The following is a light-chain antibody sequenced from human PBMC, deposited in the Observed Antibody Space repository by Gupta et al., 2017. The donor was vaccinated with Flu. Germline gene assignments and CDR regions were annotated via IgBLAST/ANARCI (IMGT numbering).Light chain of an antibody. CDR1: QSVTMNF. CDR2: GAA. J-gene: IGKJ2*01. CDR3: QQYGSSPPYT. V-gene: IGKV3-20*01. Sequence: EIVLTQSPGTLSLSPGEGATVSCRASQSVTMNFLAWYQQKPGQAPRLLIFGAARGAGGRGGGVSGSGYGTDFTLTISRREPEDFAVYYCQQYGSSPPYTFGQGTKLEIK.